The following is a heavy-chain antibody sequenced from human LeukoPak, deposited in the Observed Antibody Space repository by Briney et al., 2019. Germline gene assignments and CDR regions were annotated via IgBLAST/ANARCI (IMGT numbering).Heavy chain of an antibody. D-gene: IGHD2-2*01. J-gene: IGHJ4*02. V-gene: IGHV4-34*01. CDR2: INHSGST. CDR3: ARAHKTDIVVVPAPFDY. Sequence: SETLSLTCAVYGGSFSGYYWSWIRQPPGKGLEWIGEINHSGSTNYNPSLKSRVTISVDTSKNQFPLKLSSVTAADTAVCYCARAHKTDIVVVPAPFDYWGQGTLVTVSS. CDR1: GGSFSGYY.